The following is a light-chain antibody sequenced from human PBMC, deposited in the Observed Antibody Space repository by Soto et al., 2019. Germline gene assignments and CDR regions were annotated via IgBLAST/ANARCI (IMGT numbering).Light chain of an antibody. J-gene: IGKJ1*01. CDR2: KIS. Sequence: DVLLTQTPLASPVTLGQPASISCRSSQSLVHSDGNTYLSWLQQRPVEPPTPLIYKISNRFSVGPETFSGSGAGTDFSLTISSVEADDEGVYYCVQATSFPPTCDQGNKVEIE. CDR3: VQATSFPPT. V-gene: IGKV2-24*01. CDR1: QSLVHSDGNTY.